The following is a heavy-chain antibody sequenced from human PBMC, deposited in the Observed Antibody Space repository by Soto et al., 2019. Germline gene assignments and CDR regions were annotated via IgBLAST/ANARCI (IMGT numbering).Heavy chain of an antibody. CDR2: IWYDGSNK. J-gene: IGHJ4*02. Sequence: QVQLVESGGGVVQPGRSLRLSCAASGFTFSSYGMHWVRQAPGKGLEWVAVIWYDGSNKYYADSVKGRFTISRDNSKNTLYVQMNSLRAEDTAVYYCARDVYCSGGSCYSVPVFDYWGQGTLVTVSS. CDR1: GFTFSSYG. D-gene: IGHD2-15*01. V-gene: IGHV3-33*01. CDR3: ARDVYCSGGSCYSVPVFDY.